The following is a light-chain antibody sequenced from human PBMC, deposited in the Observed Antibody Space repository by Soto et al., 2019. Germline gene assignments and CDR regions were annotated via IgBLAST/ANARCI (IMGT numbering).Light chain of an antibody. Sequence: EIVLTQSPATLSLSPGERATLSCRARQSVSNQLAWYQQKPGQAPRLLIYDAFNRATGIPGRFSGSGSGTDFTLTISSLEPEDFAVYYCQQRSNWPWTFGQGTKVEIK. CDR3: QQRSNWPWT. CDR2: DAF. J-gene: IGKJ1*01. CDR1: QSVSNQ. V-gene: IGKV3-11*01.